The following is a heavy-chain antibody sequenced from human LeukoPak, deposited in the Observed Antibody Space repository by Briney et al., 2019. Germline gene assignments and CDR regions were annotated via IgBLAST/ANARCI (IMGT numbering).Heavy chain of an antibody. CDR2: IYYSGST. CDR1: GGSISSSSYY. V-gene: IGHV4-39*01. J-gene: IGHJ4*02. D-gene: IGHD2-2*02. CDR3: ACYCSSTSCYRAYAY. Sequence: PSETLSLTCTVSGGSISSSSYYWGWIRQPPGKGLEWIGSIYYSGSTYYNPSLKSRVTISVDTSKNQFSLKLSSVTAADTAVYYCACYCSSTSCYRAYAYWGQGILVTVSS.